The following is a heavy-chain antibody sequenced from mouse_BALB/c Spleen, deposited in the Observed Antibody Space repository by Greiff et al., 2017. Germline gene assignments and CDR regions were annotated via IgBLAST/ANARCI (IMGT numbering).Heavy chain of an antibody. CDR3: ARVITTATAMDY. V-gene: IGHV2-9*02. Sequence: VKLVESGPGLVAPSQSLSITCTVSGFSLTSYGVHWVRQPPGKGLEWLGVIWAGGSTNYNSALMSRLSISKDNSKSQVFLKMNSLQTDDTAMYYCARVITTATAMDYWGQGTSVTVSS. CDR1: GFSLTSYG. J-gene: IGHJ4*01. D-gene: IGHD1-2*01. CDR2: IWAGGST.